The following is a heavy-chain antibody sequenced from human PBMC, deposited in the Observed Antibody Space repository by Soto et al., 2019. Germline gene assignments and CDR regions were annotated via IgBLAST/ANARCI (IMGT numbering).Heavy chain of an antibody. CDR2: ISSGSRFI. D-gene: IGHD3-22*01. J-gene: IGHJ4*02. CDR1: GSSLDSYS. V-gene: IGHV3-21*04. Sequence: GGSLRLSCVASGSSLDSYSMNWLRQAPGKGLEWVSSISSGSRFIYYADSVKGRFTISRDNAKNSLFLQMNSLRAEDTAVYYCARDLGYYASDGYFDYWGQGTLVTVSS. CDR3: ARDLGYYASDGYFDY.